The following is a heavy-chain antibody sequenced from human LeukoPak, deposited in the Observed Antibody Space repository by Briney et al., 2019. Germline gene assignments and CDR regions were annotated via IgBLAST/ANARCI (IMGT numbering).Heavy chain of an antibody. D-gene: IGHD2-2*01. CDR2: FGTRSTSI. CDR1: GFTFSGYS. J-gene: IGHJ5*02. Sequence: KAGGSLRLSCTASGFTFSGYSMNWIRQAPGKGLEWVSSFGTRSTSIYHAGSVKGRFAISRDNAKNSLYLQMNSLRAEDTAVYYCAKAYCSSTSCYRFDPWGQGTLVTVSS. CDR3: AKAYCSSTSCYRFDP. V-gene: IGHV3-21*04.